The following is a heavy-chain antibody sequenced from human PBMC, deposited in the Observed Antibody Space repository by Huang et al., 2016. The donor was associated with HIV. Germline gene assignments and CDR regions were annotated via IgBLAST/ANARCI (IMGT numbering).Heavy chain of an antibody. CDR1: GFTFSTYS. CDR3: ARGIRYFGVVAYFDY. D-gene: IGHD3-3*01. V-gene: IGHV3-48*02. J-gene: IGHJ4*02. CDR2: ISSSSSTI. Sequence: EVQLVESGGGLVQPGGSLRLSCAASGFTFSTYSMNWVRQAPGKGLAWVSNISSSSSTIYYADSVKGRFTISRDNAKNSLFRQMNSLRDEDTAVYYCARGIRYFGVVAYFDYWGQGALVTVSS.